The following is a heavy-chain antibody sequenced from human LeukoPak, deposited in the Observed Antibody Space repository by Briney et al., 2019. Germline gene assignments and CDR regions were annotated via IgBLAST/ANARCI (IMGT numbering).Heavy chain of an antibody. CDR2: ISSSSTK. CDR3: ARGDPENYYYYMDV. V-gene: IGHV3-48*01. D-gene: IGHD2-21*02. Sequence: GGSLRLSCAASGFTFSSYSMNWVRQAPGKGLEWVSYISSSSTKYYADSMKGRFTISRDNAKNSLYLQMNSLRAEDTAVYYCARGDPENYYYYMDVWGKGTTVTVSS. CDR1: GFTFSSYS. J-gene: IGHJ6*03.